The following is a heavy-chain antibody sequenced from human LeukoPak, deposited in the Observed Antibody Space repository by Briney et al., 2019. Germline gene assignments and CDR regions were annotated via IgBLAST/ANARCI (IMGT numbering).Heavy chain of an antibody. CDR1: GYTFSNYN. J-gene: IGHJ4*02. CDR3: ARGRYFDWLSSNYFDY. D-gene: IGHD3-9*01. V-gene: IGHV3-11*01. CDR2: ISSGGGTI. Sequence: PGGSLRLSCAASGYTFSNYNMNWVREAPGKGLEWVSYISSGGGTIYYADSVKGRFTISRDNAKNSLYLQMNSLRAEDTAVYYCARGRYFDWLSSNYFDYWGQGTLVTISS.